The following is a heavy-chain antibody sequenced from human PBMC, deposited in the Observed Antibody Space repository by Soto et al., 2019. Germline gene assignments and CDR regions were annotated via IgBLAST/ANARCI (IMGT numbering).Heavy chain of an antibody. Sequence: PGESLRLSCAASGFTFNTYAMSWVRQAPGKGLEWVSAISGSGGYTYYADSVKGRFSISRDNSKNTLYLQMNSLRAEDTAVYYCAKDXDYDFWSGSQTKYYFDYWGQGTLVTVSS. J-gene: IGHJ4*02. V-gene: IGHV3-23*01. CDR1: GFTFNTYA. CDR2: ISGSGGYT. CDR3: AKDXDYDFWSGSQTKYYFDY. D-gene: IGHD3-3*01.